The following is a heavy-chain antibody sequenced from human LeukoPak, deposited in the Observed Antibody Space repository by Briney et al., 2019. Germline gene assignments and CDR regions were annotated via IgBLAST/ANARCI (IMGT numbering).Heavy chain of an antibody. J-gene: IGHJ4*02. Sequence: GGSLRLSCATSGFTFSSYDMNWVRQAPGKGLEWVSYISSGVSSIYYAGSVKGRFTISRDNAKNSLYLQMNSLRAEDTAVYYCARHFCTTNNCDFYFDFWGQGSLVTVSS. CDR2: ISSGVSSI. V-gene: IGHV3-48*03. D-gene: IGHD2/OR15-2a*01. CDR1: GFTFSSYD. CDR3: ARHFCTTNNCDFYFDF.